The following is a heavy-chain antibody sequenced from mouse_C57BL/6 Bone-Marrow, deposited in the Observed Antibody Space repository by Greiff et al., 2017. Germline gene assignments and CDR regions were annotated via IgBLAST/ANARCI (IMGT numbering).Heavy chain of an antibody. CDR2: IDPSDSYT. Sequence: VQLQQSGAELVKPGASVKLSCKASGYTFTSYWMQWVKQRPGQGLEWIGEIDPSDSYTNYNQKFKGKATLTVDTSSSTAYMQLSSLTSEDSAVYYCASYGNYGYWGQGTTLTVSS. CDR1: GYTFTSYW. J-gene: IGHJ2*01. V-gene: IGHV1-50*01. D-gene: IGHD2-1*01. CDR3: ASYGNYGY.